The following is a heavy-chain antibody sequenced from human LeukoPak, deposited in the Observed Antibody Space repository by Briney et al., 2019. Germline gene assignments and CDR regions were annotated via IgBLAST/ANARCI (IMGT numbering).Heavy chain of an antibody. Sequence: PSETLSLTCTVSGGSISSYYWSWIRPPDGKGLEWIGRIYTSGSTNYNPSPKSGVTMSVATTNTQYSLKLSSVTAADTAVYYCERDPSSGWYNWFDPWGQGTLVTVSS. V-gene: IGHV4-4*07. CDR2: IYTSGST. D-gene: IGHD6-19*01. CDR3: ERDPSSGWYNWFDP. CDR1: GGSISSYY. J-gene: IGHJ5*02.